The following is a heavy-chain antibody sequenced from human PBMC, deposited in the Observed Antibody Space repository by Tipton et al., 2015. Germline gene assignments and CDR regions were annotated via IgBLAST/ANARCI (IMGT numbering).Heavy chain of an antibody. D-gene: IGHD5-12*01. Sequence: TLSLTCTVSGDSISSYYWSWIRQPPGKGLEWIGYISYSGSANYNPSLKSRVTISVDTSKNQFSLKLTSVTAADTAVYFCAKTHGAYDWYLDHWGQGTLVTVSS. CDR3: AKTHGAYDWYLDH. V-gene: IGHV4-59*01. J-gene: IGHJ4*02. CDR2: ISYSGSA. CDR1: GDSISSYY.